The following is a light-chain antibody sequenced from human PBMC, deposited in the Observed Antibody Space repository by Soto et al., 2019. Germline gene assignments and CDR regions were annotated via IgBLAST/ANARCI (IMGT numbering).Light chain of an antibody. CDR3: SSYTTSSTLVV. CDR2: EVS. V-gene: IGLV2-14*01. CDR1: SRDIGAYNY. Sequence: QSALTQPASVSGSPGQSITISCTGTSRDIGAYNYVSWFQQHPGKAPKLMIYEVSNRPSGVSNRFSGSKSGNTASLTISGLQAEDEADYYCSSYTTSSTLVVFGGGTKVTVL. J-gene: IGLJ2*01.